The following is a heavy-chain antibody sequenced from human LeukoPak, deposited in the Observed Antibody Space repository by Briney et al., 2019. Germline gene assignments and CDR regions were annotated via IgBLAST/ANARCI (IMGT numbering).Heavy chain of an antibody. CDR2: IYFSGST. CDR3: ATGGYSYGRLDY. J-gene: IGHJ4*02. D-gene: IGHD5-18*01. CDR1: GGSISNYY. Sequence: PSETLSLTCTVSGGSISNYYWSWIRQPPGKGLEWIGYIYFSGSTNYNPSLKSRVTISLDTSKNQFSLKLSSVTAADTAVYYCATGGYSYGRLDYWGQGTLVTVSS. V-gene: IGHV4-59*08.